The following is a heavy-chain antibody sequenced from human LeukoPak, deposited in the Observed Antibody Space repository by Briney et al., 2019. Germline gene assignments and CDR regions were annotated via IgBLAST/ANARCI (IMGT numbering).Heavy chain of an antibody. D-gene: IGHD3-10*01. CDR2: IIPIFGTA. V-gene: IGHV1-69*05. CDR1: GGTFSSYA. J-gene: IGHJ5*02. CDR3: ARDITPEDYYGSGSSWFDP. Sequence: GASVKVSCKASGGTFSSYAISWVRQAPGQGLEWMGGIIPIFGTANYAQKFQGRVTMTRDTSISTAYMELSRLRSDDTAVYYCARDITPEDYYGSGSSWFDPWGQGTLVTVSS.